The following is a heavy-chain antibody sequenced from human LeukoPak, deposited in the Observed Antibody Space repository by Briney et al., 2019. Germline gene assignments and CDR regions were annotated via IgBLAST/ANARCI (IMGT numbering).Heavy chain of an antibody. CDR1: GGSIDSSTYY. Sequence: KPSETLSLTCSASGGSIDSSTYYWGWIRQPPGKGLEWIGSIYYNGNTFYNPSLKSRVSISIDTSQNQFSLNLNSVTAADTAVYYCARNHGEAVAQWFDPWGQGTLVTVSS. V-gene: IGHV4-39*07. J-gene: IGHJ5*02. CDR2: IYYNGNT. CDR3: ARNHGEAVAQWFDP. D-gene: IGHD6-19*01.